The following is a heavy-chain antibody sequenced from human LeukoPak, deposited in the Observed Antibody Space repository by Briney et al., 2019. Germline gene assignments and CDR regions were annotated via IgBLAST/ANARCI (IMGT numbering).Heavy chain of an antibody. D-gene: IGHD6-13*01. CDR3: ARLSAAGTVY. Sequence: GESLKISCKNSGYNFSSYWIGWVRQMPGKGLEWMGIIYPGDSDTRYSPSSQGRVTISADKSISTAYLQWSSQKASDIAMYYCARLSAAGTVYWGQGTLVTVSS. V-gene: IGHV5-51*01. J-gene: IGHJ4*02. CDR1: GYNFSSYW. CDR2: IYPGDSDT.